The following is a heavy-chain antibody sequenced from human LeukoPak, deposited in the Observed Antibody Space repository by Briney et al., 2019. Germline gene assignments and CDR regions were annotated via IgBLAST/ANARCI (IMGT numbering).Heavy chain of an antibody. D-gene: IGHD3-22*01. CDR2: IIPIFGTA. Sequence: SVKVSCRASGGTFSSYAISWVRQAPGQGLEWMGGIIPIFGTANYAQKFQGRVTITTDESTSTAYMELSSLRSEDTAVYYCARAYYYDSSGYAFDIWGQGTMVTVSS. V-gene: IGHV1-69*05. J-gene: IGHJ3*02. CDR3: ARAYYYDSSGYAFDI. CDR1: GGTFSSYA.